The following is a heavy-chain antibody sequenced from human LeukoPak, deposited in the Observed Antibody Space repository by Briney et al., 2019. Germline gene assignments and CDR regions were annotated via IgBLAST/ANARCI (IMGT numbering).Heavy chain of an antibody. V-gene: IGHV4-39*07. CDR3: ARGGFFAITAPDY. Sequence: SETLSLTCTVSGGSISSSSYYWGWIRQPPGKGLEWIGRIYTSGSTNYNPSLKSRVTMSVDTSKNQFSLKLNSVTAADTAVYYCARGGFFAITAPDYWGQGTLVTVSS. CDR2: IYTSGST. CDR1: GGSISSSSYY. D-gene: IGHD5-12*01. J-gene: IGHJ4*02.